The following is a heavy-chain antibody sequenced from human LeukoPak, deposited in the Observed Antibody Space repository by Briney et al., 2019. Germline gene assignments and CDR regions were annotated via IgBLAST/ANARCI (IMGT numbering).Heavy chain of an antibody. CDR1: GFTFSSYG. J-gene: IGHJ4*02. CDR2: IRYDGSNK. CDR3: AKDGTLPTYYYDSSGSPRFYFDF. V-gene: IGHV3-30*02. D-gene: IGHD3-22*01. Sequence: GGSLSLSCAASGFTFSSYGMHWVRQAPGKGLEWVAFIRYDGSNKYYADSVKGRFTISRDNSKNTLYLQMNSLRAEDTAVYYCAKDGTLPTYYYDSSGSPRFYFDFWGQGTLVTVSS.